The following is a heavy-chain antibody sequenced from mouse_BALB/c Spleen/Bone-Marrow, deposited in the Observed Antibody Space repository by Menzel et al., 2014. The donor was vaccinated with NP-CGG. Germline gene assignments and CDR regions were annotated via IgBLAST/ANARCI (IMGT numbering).Heavy chain of an antibody. D-gene: IGHD2-1*01. CDR3: ARIGNYGAGFAY. V-gene: IGHV14-3*02. J-gene: IGHJ3*01. Sequence: EVKLMESGAELVKPGASVKLSCTASGFNIKDTYMHWVKQRPEQGLEWIGRIDPANGNTKYDPKFQGKATITADTSSNTAYLQLGSLTSEDTAVYYWARIGNYGAGFAYWDKGILVTVSA. CDR1: GFNIKDTY. CDR2: IDPANGNT.